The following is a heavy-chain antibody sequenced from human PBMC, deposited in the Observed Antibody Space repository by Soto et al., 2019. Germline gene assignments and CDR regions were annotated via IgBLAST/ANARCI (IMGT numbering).Heavy chain of an antibody. Sequence: QVQLVQSGAEVKKPGASVKVSCKASGYTFTSYYMHWVRQAPGQGLEWMGIINPSGGSTSYAQKFQGRVTMSRDTSTSTVYMELSSLISEDTAVYYGGRDYGGNRKNWFDPWGQGTLVTVSS. D-gene: IGHD4-17*01. J-gene: IGHJ5*02. V-gene: IGHV1-46*01. CDR3: GRDYGGNRKNWFDP. CDR2: INPSGGST. CDR1: GYTFTSYY.